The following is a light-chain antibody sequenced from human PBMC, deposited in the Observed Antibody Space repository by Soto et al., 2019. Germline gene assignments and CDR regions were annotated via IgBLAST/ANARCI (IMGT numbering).Light chain of an antibody. CDR1: EDVSRW. CDR2: GAT. J-gene: IGKJ2*01. Sequence: DIQMTQSPSYVYASVGDTVTFTCRASEDVSRWLGWYQQKPGRDPILLIFGATSLQDGVPSRFSATESGTHFTLTINGVQPDDFATYFCQQANVFPRSFGQGTKLDFK. CDR3: QQANVFPRS. V-gene: IGKV1D-12*01.